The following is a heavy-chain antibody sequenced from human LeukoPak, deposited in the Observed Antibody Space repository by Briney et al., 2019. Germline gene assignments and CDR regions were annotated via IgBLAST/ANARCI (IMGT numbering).Heavy chain of an antibody. J-gene: IGHJ4*02. V-gene: IGHV4-4*02. CDR1: GGSISSTNW. D-gene: IGHD2-15*01. Sequence: SGTLSLTCAVSGGSISSTNWWSWVRQPPGKGLECIGYIYYSGSTYYNPSLNSRVTISVDTSKNQFSLKLSSVTAADTAVYYCARGGYCYGGSCYFYYFDYWGQGTLVTVSS. CDR3: ARGGYCYGGSCYFYYFDY. CDR2: IYYSGST.